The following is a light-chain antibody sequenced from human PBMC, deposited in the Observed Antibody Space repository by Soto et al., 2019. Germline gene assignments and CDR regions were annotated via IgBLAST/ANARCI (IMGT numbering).Light chain of an antibody. V-gene: IGLV1-44*01. J-gene: IGLJ2*01. CDR2: SNT. Sequence: QPVLTQPPSASGTPGQTIAISCSGGSSNIGSHTVNWYQQLPGTAPRLLIYSNTQRPSGVPDRFSGSKSGTSASLAISGLQSEYEGDYYCAAWDDSLNGVVFSGGTKVTVL. CDR1: SSNIGSHT. CDR3: AAWDDSLNGVV.